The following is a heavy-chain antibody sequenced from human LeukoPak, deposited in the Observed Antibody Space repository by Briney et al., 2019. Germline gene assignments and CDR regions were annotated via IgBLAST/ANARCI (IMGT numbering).Heavy chain of an antibody. J-gene: IGHJ4*02. V-gene: IGHV3-30*02. CDR1: GFTFSNHG. Sequence: GGSLRLSCAACGFTFSNHGMHWLRQAAAKGLAWLSFTWYDGSNKYYAASLNGRFTLYRDNSKNTVYLPMNGLRAEDTAVYYCAKGLIRLGELSLRVSYFDYWGQGTLVTVSS. CDR3: AKGLIRLGELSLRVSYFDY. D-gene: IGHD3-16*02. CDR2: TWYDGSNK.